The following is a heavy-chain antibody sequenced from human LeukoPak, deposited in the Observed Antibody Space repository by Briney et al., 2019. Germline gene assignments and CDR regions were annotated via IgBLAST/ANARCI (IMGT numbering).Heavy chain of an antibody. CDR1: GFTFDDYA. D-gene: IGHD3-22*01. V-gene: IGHV3-9*03. Sequence: GGSLRLSCAASGFTFDDYAMHWVRQAPGKGLEWVSSISWNSNSIDYADSVKGRFTISRENAKSSLYLQLNSLRAEDMALYYCARGRYYHDTSGYYSLDYWGQGTLVTVSS. CDR3: ARGRYYHDTSGYYSLDY. J-gene: IGHJ4*02. CDR2: ISWNSNSI.